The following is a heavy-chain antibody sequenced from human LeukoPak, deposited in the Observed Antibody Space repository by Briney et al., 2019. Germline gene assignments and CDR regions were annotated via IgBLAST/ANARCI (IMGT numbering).Heavy chain of an antibody. CDR3: ARGRYCSADICSGGDAFDI. V-gene: IGHV4-4*07. Sequence: ETLSLTCTVSGGSINNYYWSWIRQPAGKGLEWNGRIYTRGSTNYNPSLKSRVTMSVDTSKNQFSLKLSSVTAADTAVYYCARGRYCSADICSGGDAFDIWGQGTMVSVSS. CDR1: GGSINNYY. D-gene: IGHD2-15*01. J-gene: IGHJ3*02. CDR2: IYTRGST.